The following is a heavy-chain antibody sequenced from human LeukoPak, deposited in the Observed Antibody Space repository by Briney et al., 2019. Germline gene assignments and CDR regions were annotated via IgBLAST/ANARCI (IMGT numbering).Heavy chain of an antibody. Sequence: GGSLRLSCAASGFTFSSYGMHWVRQAPGKGLEWVAFIRYDGSNKYYADSVKGRFTISRDNSKNTLYLQMNSLRAEDTAVYYCAKDPRPYDSSGNLTYWGQGTLVTVSS. D-gene: IGHD3-22*01. CDR3: AKDPRPYDSSGNLTY. CDR2: IRYDGSNK. J-gene: IGHJ4*02. V-gene: IGHV3-30*02. CDR1: GFTFSSYG.